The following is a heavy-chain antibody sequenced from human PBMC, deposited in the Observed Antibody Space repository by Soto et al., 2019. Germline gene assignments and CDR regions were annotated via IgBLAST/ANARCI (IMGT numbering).Heavy chain of an antibody. V-gene: IGHV4-34*01. CDR1: GGSFSNYY. CDR2: INHSGST. J-gene: IGHJ2*01. CDR3: AAYCSGGSCYNSYWYFDL. D-gene: IGHD2-15*01. Sequence: QVQLQQWGAGLLKPSETLSLTCAVYGGSFSNYYWSWIRQPPGKGLEWIGEINHSGSTNYNPSLKSRVTISVDTSKNQFSLKLSSVTAADTAVYYCAAYCSGGSCYNSYWYFDLWGRGTLVTVSS.